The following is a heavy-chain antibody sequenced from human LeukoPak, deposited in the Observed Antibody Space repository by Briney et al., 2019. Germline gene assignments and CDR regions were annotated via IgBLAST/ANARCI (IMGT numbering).Heavy chain of an antibody. Sequence: RGSLRLSCAASGFTFSSYAMSWVRQTPGLAPEWVSSIHTSSDYVYYSDSVKGRFISSRDNAKNSLYLQMNSLRVEDTGVYYCTRKSAPFDLWGQGILVTVSS. J-gene: IGHJ4*02. CDR1: GFTFSSYA. CDR2: IHTSSDYV. D-gene: IGHD3-3*01. V-gene: IGHV3-21*01. CDR3: TRKSAPFDL.